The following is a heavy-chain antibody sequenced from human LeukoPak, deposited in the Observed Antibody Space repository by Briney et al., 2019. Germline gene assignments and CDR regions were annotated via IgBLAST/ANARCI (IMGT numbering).Heavy chain of an antibody. CDR1: GFTFSSYE. CDR3: ASYYYDSSGYWVHAFDI. D-gene: IGHD3-22*01. CDR2: ISSSGRTI. V-gene: IGHV3-48*03. J-gene: IGHJ3*02. Sequence: GGSLRLSCAVSGFTFSSYEMNWVRQAPGKGLEWVSYISSSGRTIYNADSVKGRFTISRDNAKNSLYLQMSSLRAEDTAVYYCASYYYDSSGYWVHAFDIWGQGTMVTVSS.